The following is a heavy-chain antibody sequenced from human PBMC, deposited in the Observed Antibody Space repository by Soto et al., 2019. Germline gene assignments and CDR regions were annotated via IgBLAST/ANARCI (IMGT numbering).Heavy chain of an antibody. Sequence: SVTVSCKSSGGTFSSYAISWVRQAPGQGLEWMGGMIPIFGAANYAQKFQGRVTITADESPSTVYMELSSLGSQDPALYYLARDRDIVVVVAVHYAFDIWGQGTMVTVSS. CDR1: GGTFSSYA. J-gene: IGHJ3*02. V-gene: IGHV1-69*13. CDR2: MIPIFGAA. CDR3: ARDRDIVVVVAVHYAFDI. D-gene: IGHD2-15*01.